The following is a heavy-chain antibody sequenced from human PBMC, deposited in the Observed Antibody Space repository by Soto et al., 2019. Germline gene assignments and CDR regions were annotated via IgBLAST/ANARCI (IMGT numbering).Heavy chain of an antibody. CDR1: GGSISRGGYP. D-gene: IGHD5-12*01. J-gene: IGHJ4*02. V-gene: IGHV4-30-2*01. Sequence: SETLSLTCAVSGGSISRGGYPRCWIRQPPGKGLEWIGYIYHSGSTYYNPSLKSRVTISVDRSKNQFSLKLSSVTAADTAVYYCAAGGGLPRYYWGQGTLVTVSS. CDR3: AAGGGLPRYY. CDR2: IYHSGST.